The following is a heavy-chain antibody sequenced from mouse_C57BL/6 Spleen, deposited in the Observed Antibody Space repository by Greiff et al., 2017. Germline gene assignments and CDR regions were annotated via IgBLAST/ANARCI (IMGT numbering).Heavy chain of an antibody. J-gene: IGHJ2*01. CDR2: FYPGSGSI. V-gene: IGHV1-62-2*01. CDR1: GYTFTEYT. CDR3: ARREKGYYFDY. Sequence: QVQLQQPGAELVRPGSSVKLSCKASGYTFTEYTIHWVKQRSGQGLEWIGWFYPGSGSIKYNEKLKDKATLTADKSSSTVYMVLSRLTSDDSAVYCGARREKGYYFDYWGQGTTLTVSS.